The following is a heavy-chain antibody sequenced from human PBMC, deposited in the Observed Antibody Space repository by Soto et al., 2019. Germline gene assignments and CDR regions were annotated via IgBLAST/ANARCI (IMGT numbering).Heavy chain of an antibody. J-gene: IGHJ6*03. Sequence: GGSLRLSCAASGFTFSTYAMSWVRQAPGKGLEWVSDISTNSADIYYADSVKGRFTISRDNAKNSLYLQMNSLRAEDTAVYYCARDYYYYMDVWGKGTTVTVSS. CDR1: GFTFSTYA. V-gene: IGHV3-48*01. CDR3: ARDYYYYMDV. CDR2: ISTNSADI.